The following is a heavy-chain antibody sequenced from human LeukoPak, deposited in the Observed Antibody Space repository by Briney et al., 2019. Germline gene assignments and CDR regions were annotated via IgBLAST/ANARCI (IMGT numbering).Heavy chain of an antibody. D-gene: IGHD6-13*01. V-gene: IGHV3-48*03. CDR3: ARDSSSSGGMDV. CDR2: ISSSGSTI. CDR1: GFTFSSYE. Sequence: PGGSLRLSCAASGFTFSSYEMNWVRQAPGKGLEWVSYISSSGSTIYYADSVEGRFTISRDNAKNSLYLQMNSLRAEDTAVYYCARDSSSSGGMDVWGQGTTVTVSS. J-gene: IGHJ6*02.